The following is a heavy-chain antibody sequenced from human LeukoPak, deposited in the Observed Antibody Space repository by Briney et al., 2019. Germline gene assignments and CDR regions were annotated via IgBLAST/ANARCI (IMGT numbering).Heavy chain of an antibody. D-gene: IGHD5-18*01. CDR3: ARDPGPYSYGYGY. Sequence: VKVSCKASGGTFSSYAISWVRQAPGQGLEWMGGIIPIFGTANYAQKFQGRVTITADESTSTAYMGLSSLRSEDTVVYYCARDPGPYSYGYGYWGQGTLVTVSS. CDR1: GGTFSSYA. J-gene: IGHJ4*02. CDR2: IIPIFGTA. V-gene: IGHV1-69*13.